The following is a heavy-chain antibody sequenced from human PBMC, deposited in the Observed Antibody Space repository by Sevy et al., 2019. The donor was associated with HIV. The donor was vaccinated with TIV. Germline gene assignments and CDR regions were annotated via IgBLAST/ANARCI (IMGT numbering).Heavy chain of an antibody. Sequence: GGSLRLSCAASGFSFSTYWMTWVRQAPGKGLEWVATMNQDGTERDYVDSVKGRFNISRDNTKTSLILQMNSLSAEDTGVYYCVREGLGGFSYSLDCWGQGTLVTVSS. CDR1: GFSFSTYW. D-gene: IGHD3-16*01. CDR2: MNQDGTER. V-gene: IGHV3-7*01. CDR3: VREGLGGFSYSLDC. J-gene: IGHJ4*02.